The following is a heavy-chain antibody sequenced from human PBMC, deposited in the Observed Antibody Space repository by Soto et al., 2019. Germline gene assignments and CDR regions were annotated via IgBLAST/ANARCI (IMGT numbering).Heavy chain of an antibody. Sequence: DVQLVESGGGLIQPGGSLSLSCVASGLTVSGKKYVAWGRQAPGKGPEWVSGVYYLDGTYYADSVRGRFTTSIGNSRTTVWLQMRELRPEDTALYFCATWHLREHAYDIWGRGTMVTVSS. J-gene: IGHJ3*02. CDR3: ATWHLREHAYDI. CDR2: VYYLDGT. CDR1: GLTVSGKKY. D-gene: IGHD5-12*01. V-gene: IGHV3-53*01.